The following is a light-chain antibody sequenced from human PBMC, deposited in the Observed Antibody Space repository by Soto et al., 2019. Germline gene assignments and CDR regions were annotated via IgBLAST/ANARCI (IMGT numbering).Light chain of an antibody. Sequence: DIQMTQSPSSLSASVGDRVSITCRASQSISNYFSWYQQKPGKAPKLLIYAASHLQSGVPSRFSGSGSGTEFTLTISSLQPEDFATYYCQQSYSTPLTFGGGTKVAIK. CDR2: AAS. CDR1: QSISNY. CDR3: QQSYSTPLT. V-gene: IGKV1-39*01. J-gene: IGKJ4*01.